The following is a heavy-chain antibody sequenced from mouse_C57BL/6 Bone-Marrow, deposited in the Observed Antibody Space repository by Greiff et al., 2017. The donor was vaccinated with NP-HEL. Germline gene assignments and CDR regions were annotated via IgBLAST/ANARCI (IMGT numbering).Heavy chain of an antibody. V-gene: IGHV1-19*01. D-gene: IGHD3-2*02. J-gene: IGHJ2*01. Sequence: DVQLQESGPVLVKPGASVKMSCKASGYTFTDYYMNWVKQSHGKSLEWIGAINPYNGGTSYNQKFKGKATLTVDKSSSTAYMELNSLTSEDSAVYYCARCGQLRSDYWGQGTTLTVSS. CDR1: GYTFTDYY. CDR2: INPYNGGT. CDR3: ARCGQLRSDY.